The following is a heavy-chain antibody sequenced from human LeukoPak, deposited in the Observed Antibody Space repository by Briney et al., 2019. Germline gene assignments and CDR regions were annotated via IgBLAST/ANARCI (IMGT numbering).Heavy chain of an antibody. V-gene: IGHV4-39*01. J-gene: IGHJ2*01. CDR1: GGSISSGSYY. D-gene: IGHD1-26*01. CDR2: IYYSGTT. CDR3: ATTTVEWYFDL. Sequence: SETLSLTCTVSGGSISSGSYYWGWIRQPPGKGLEWIGTIYYSGTTYYNPSLKSRVTISVDTSKNQFSLKLSSVTAAVTAVYYCATTTVEWYFDLWGRGTLVTVSS.